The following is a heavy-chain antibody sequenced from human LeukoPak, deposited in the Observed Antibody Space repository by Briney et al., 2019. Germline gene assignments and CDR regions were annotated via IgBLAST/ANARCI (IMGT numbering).Heavy chain of an antibody. CDR3: ARAAGTTTGGMDV. CDR2: ISYDGSYK. V-gene: IGHV3-30-3*01. Sequence: PGGSLRLSCAASGFTFSSYAMHWVRQAPGKGLEWVAVISYDGSYKYYADSVKGRFTMSRDNSKNTVYLQMNSVRVDDTAVYHCARAAGTTTGGMDVWGQGTTVNVCS. D-gene: IGHD1-14*01. CDR1: GFTFSSYA. J-gene: IGHJ6*02.